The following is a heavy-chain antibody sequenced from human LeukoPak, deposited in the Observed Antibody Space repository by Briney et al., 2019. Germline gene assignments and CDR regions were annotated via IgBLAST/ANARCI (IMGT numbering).Heavy chain of an antibody. Sequence: SETLSLTCTVSGGSISVNRYYWSWIRQPPGKGLEWIGEINHSGSTNYNPSLKSRVTISVDTSKNQFSLKLSSVTAADTAVYYCARGFGGWLYYFDYWGQGTLVTVSS. V-gene: IGHV4-34*01. CDR1: GGSISVNRYY. CDR2: INHSGST. J-gene: IGHJ4*02. D-gene: IGHD6-19*01. CDR3: ARGFGGWLYYFDY.